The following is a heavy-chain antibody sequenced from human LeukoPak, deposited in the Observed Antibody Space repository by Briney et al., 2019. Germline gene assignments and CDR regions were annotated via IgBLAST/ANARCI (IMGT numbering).Heavy chain of an antibody. CDR1: GFTFGDNA. CDR2: IRSQDHGGTT. V-gene: IGHV3-49*04. Sequence: GGSLRLSCTTSGFTFGDNAMSWVRQAPGKGLEWVGFIRSQDHGGTTEYAASVKDRFTISRDDSKSIAYLQMNSLKTDDTAVYYCIREFYFDYWGQGTLVTVSP. CDR3: IREFYFDY. J-gene: IGHJ4*02.